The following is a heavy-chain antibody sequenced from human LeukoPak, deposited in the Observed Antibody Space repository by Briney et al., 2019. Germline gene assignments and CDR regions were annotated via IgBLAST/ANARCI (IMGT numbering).Heavy chain of an antibody. J-gene: IGHJ6*03. Sequence: PGGSLRLSCAASGFTFSSYAMSWVRQAPGKGLEWVSAISGSGGSTYYADSVKGRFTISRDNSKNTLYLQMNSLRAEDTAVYYCAKNSLYNSGWPYYYCYYMDVWGKGTTVTVSS. V-gene: IGHV3-23*01. D-gene: IGHD6-19*01. CDR1: GFTFSSYA. CDR3: AKNSLYNSGWPYYYCYYMDV. CDR2: ISGSGGST.